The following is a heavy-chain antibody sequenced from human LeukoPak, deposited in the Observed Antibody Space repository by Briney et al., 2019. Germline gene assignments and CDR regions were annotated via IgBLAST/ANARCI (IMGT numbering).Heavy chain of an antibody. D-gene: IGHD7-27*01. Sequence: SETLSLTCTVSGGSISSYCWSWIRQPPGKGLEWIGYIFYSGSTNYNPSLKSRVTISVDTSKNQFSLKLSSVTAADTAVYYCARGYHWGGYYFDYWGQGTLVTVSS. J-gene: IGHJ4*02. CDR2: IFYSGST. CDR1: GGSISSYC. V-gene: IGHV4-59*01. CDR3: ARGYHWGGYYFDY.